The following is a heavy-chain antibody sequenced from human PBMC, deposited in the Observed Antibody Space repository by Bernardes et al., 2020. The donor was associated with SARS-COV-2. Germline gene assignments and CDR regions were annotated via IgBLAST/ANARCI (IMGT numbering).Heavy chain of an antibody. J-gene: IGHJ3*02. CDR1: GHTPSKYG. V-gene: IGHV1-69*13. Sequence: SVKVSCKASGHTPSKYGISWMRQAPGQGLEWMGGIIPLFGTTNYAQNFQGRVTIAADESTSTVYMELSSLRSEDTAMYYCARSGTYPDAFDIWGQGTMVTVSS. CDR2: IIPLFGTT. CDR3: ARSGTYPDAFDI. D-gene: IGHD1-26*01.